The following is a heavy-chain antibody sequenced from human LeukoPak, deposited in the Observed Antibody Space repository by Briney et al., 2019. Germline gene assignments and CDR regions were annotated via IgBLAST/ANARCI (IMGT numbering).Heavy chain of an antibody. J-gene: IGHJ6*03. D-gene: IGHD3-10*01. V-gene: IGHV3-23*01. Sequence: PGGSLRLSCAASGFTFSSYGMSWVRQAPGKGLEWVSAISGSGGSTYYADSVKGRFTISRDNSKNTLYLQMNSLRAEDTAVYYCAKAAKITMVRGVTVYYYYMDVWGKGTTVTVSS. CDR2: ISGSGGST. CDR3: AKAAKITMVRGVTVYYYYMDV. CDR1: GFTFSSYG.